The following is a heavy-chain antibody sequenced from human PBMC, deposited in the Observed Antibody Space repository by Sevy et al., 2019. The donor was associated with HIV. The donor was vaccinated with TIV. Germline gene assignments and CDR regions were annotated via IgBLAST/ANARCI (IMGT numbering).Heavy chain of an antibody. CDR2: INHSGST. D-gene: IGHD3-22*01. CDR3: ARGLRYYDSSGYYDY. V-gene: IGHV4-34*01. J-gene: IGHJ4*02. Sequence: SETLSLTCAVYGGSFSGYYWSWSRQPPGKGLEWIGEINHSGSTNYNPSLKSRVTISVDTSKNQFSLKLSSVTAADTAVYYCARGLRYYDSSGYYDYWGQGTLVTVSS. CDR1: GGSFSGYY.